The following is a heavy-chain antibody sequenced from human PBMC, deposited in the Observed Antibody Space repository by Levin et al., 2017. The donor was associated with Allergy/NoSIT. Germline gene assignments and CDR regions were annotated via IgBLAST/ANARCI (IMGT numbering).Heavy chain of an antibody. CDR3: AKDVVFGTSSWSLDF. V-gene: IGHV3-30*18. CDR2: ISYDESDK. Sequence: GGSLRLSCAASGCSFRSFGMHWVRQAPGKGLEWVAVISYDESDKFYADSAKGRFTISRDNTKNTLYLQMNSLRREDAAVYYCAKDVVFGTSSWSLDFWGQGTLVSVSS. D-gene: IGHD6-13*01. J-gene: IGHJ4*02. CDR1: GCSFRSFG.